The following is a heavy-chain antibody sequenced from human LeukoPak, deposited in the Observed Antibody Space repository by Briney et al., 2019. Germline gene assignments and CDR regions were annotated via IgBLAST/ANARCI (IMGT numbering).Heavy chain of an antibody. D-gene: IGHD3-22*01. CDR1: GGTFSSYA. CDR2: IIPIFGTA. Sequence: ASVKVSCKASGGTFSSYAISWVRQAPGQGLEWMGGIIPIFGTANYAQKFQGRVTITADKSTSTAYMELSSLRSEDTAVYYCALSSGYYYCDYWGQGTLVTVSS. CDR3: ALSSGYYYCDY. J-gene: IGHJ4*02. V-gene: IGHV1-69*06.